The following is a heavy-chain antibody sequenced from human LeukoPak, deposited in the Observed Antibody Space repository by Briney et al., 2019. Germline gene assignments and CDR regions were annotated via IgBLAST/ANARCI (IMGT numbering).Heavy chain of an antibody. D-gene: IGHD6-13*01. CDR3: ARDLGAAAEFDY. CDR2: INPSGGST. V-gene: IGHV1-46*01. Sequence: GASVKVSCKASGYTFTTYYIHWVRQAPGQGLEWMGIINPSGGSTRYAQKFQGRVTMTRDTSASTAYMELSSLRSEDTAVYYCARDLGAAAEFDYWGQGTLVTVSS. J-gene: IGHJ4*02. CDR1: GYTFTTYY.